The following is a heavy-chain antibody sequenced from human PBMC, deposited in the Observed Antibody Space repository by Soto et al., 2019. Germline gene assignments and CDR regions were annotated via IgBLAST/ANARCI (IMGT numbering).Heavy chain of an antibody. Sequence: PSETLSLTCTVSGGSISSYYMSWIRQAPGKGLEWVSAISGSGGSTYYADSVKGRFTSSRDNSENTLYLQMNSLRAEDTAVYYCAKPSYGFQWPDAFDIWGQGTMVTVSS. CDR1: GGSISSYY. CDR3: AKPSYGFQWPDAFDI. J-gene: IGHJ3*02. V-gene: IGHV3-23*01. CDR2: ISGSGGST. D-gene: IGHD3-3*01.